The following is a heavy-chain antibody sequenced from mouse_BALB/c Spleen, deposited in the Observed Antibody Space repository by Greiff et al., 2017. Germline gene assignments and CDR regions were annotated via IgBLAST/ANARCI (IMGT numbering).Heavy chain of an antibody. V-gene: IGHV5-12-1*01. J-gene: IGHJ3*01. CDR2: ISSGGGST. Sequence: EVKLMESGGGLVKPGGSLKLSCAASGFAFSSYDMSWVRQTPEKRLEWVAYISSGGGSTYYPDTVKGRFTISRDNTKKTLYLQMSSLRSEDTALYYCASQDFAYWGQGTLVTVSA. CDR3: ASQDFAY. CDR1: GFAFSSYD.